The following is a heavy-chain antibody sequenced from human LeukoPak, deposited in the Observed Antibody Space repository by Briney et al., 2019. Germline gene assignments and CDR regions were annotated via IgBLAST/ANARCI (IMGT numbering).Heavy chain of an antibody. Sequence: GGSLRLSCTASGFTFSSYRMNWVRQAPGKGLEWVSSISSSSSYIYYADSVKGRFTISRDNAKNSLYLQMNSLRAEDTAVYYCARDPVVMVAATWFDYWGQGTLVTVSS. CDR1: GFTFSSYR. J-gene: IGHJ4*02. CDR3: ARDPVVMVAATWFDY. V-gene: IGHV3-21*01. D-gene: IGHD2-15*01. CDR2: ISSSSSYI.